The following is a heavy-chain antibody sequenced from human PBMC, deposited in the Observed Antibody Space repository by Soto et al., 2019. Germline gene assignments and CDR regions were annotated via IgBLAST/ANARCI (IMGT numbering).Heavy chain of an antibody. CDR3: ETHNYGSGSTSFDY. V-gene: IGHV4-59*08. J-gene: IGHJ4*02. CDR1: GVFISSYY. D-gene: IGHD3-10*01. CDR2: IYYSGST. Sequence: QVQLQESGPGLVKPSETLSLTCTVSGVFISSYYWSWIRQPPGKGLEWIWYIYYSGSTNYIPSLKSRVTIPVDTSKTPFSTKTNSMTAADTAVYYCETHNYGSGSTSFDYWGQGTLVTVSS.